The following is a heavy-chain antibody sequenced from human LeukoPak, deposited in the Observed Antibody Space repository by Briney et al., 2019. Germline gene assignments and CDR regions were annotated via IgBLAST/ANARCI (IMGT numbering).Heavy chain of an antibody. CDR3: ERDGSSSSIDY. CDR1: VYPISSGDD. J-gene: IGHJ4*02. V-gene: IGHV4-38-2*02. D-gene: IGHD6-6*01. CDR2: IYSSGST. Sequence: SETLSLMCTVSVYPISSGDDWGRTRPRPGKGLEWIGSIYSSGSTYYNPSLKSRVTISVDTYKNLFSLKLSSVTAADTAMSYCERDGSSSSIDYWGQGTLVTVSS.